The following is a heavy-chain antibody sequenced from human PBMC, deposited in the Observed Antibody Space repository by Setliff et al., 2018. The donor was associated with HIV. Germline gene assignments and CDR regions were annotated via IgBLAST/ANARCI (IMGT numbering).Heavy chain of an antibody. J-gene: IGHJ5*02. CDR1: GGSFGVYR. V-gene: IGHV4-4*07. CDR3: ARDRHSSGLGSYGP. Sequence: KTSETLSLTCTISGGSFGVYRWSWIRQSAGRGLEWIGRIDSSGTTDYKPSLKGRVAISVDTSRNQFSLRVTSVTAADTAVYCCARDRHSSGLGSYGPWGPGSLVTVSS. D-gene: IGHD3-10*01. CDR2: IDSSGTT.